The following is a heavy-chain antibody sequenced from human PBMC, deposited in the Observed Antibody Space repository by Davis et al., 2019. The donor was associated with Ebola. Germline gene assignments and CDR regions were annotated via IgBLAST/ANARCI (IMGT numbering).Heavy chain of an antibody. J-gene: IGHJ5*02. CDR2: IYSSGTT. V-gene: IGHV4-39*01. Sequence: MPSETLSLTCTVSSGSISSSNYYWGWIRQPPGKGLEWIGSIYSSGTTYYSPSVKSRITISVDTSKNQFSLKLSSVTAADTAIYYCARHTLEWSPLRGNWFDPWGQGALVTVSS. CDR1: SGSISSSNYY. CDR3: ARHTLEWSPLRGNWFDP. D-gene: IGHD3-3*01.